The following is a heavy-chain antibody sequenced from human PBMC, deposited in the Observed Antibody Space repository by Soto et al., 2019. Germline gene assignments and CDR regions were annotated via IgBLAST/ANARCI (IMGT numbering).Heavy chain of an antibody. CDR3: ARQRTSVVTQASFDV. CDR1: GDSISRRSYY. J-gene: IGHJ4*02. V-gene: IGHV4-39*01. CDR2: IYYSGST. Sequence: ASETLSLTCTVTGDSISRRSYYWGWIRQPPGKGLEWIGSIYYSGSTYNNPSLRSRVSMSIDTSKDQFSLKLKFVTAADTALYFCARQRTSVVTQASFDVWGPGSLVTVSS. D-gene: IGHD2-21*02.